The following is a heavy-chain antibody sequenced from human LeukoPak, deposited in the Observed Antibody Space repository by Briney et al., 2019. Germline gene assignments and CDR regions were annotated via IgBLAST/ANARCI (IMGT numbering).Heavy chain of an antibody. J-gene: IGHJ4*02. Sequence: QSGGSLRLSCAASGFTFSTYAMSWVRQAPGTGLEWVSAISGSGGSTYYADSVKGRFTISRDNSKTTLYLQMNSLRAEDTSIALDSWGQGTLVTVSS. CDR3: S. CDR2: ISGSGGST. CDR1: GFTFSTYA. V-gene: IGHV3-23*01.